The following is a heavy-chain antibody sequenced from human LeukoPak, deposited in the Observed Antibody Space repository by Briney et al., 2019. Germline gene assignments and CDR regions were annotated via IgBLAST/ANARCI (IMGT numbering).Heavy chain of an antibody. V-gene: IGHV3-33*06. CDR1: GFTFSSYG. Sequence: PGTSLRLSCAASGFTFSSYGMHWVRQAPGKGLEWVAVIWYDGSNKYYADSVKGRFTISRDNSKNTLYLQMNRLRAEDTSVYYCAKDHSSSWSNFDYWDQGPLVTVSS. CDR3: AKDHSSSWSNFDY. CDR2: IWYDGSNK. D-gene: IGHD6-13*01. J-gene: IGHJ4*02.